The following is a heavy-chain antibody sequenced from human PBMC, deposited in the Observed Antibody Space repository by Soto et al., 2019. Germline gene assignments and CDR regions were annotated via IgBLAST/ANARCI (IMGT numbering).Heavy chain of an antibody. CDR2: ISYDGSNK. D-gene: IGHD3-3*01. Sequence: QVQLVESGGGVVQPGRSTRLSCAPSGFTFSNYAMHWVRQAPGKGLEWVAVISYDGSNKYYADSVKGRFTISRDNSKNTLYLQMNSLRAEDTAVYYCARDKRDLRFLEWSYYFDYWGQGTVVTVSS. J-gene: IGHJ4*02. V-gene: IGHV3-30-3*01. CDR3: ARDKRDLRFLEWSYYFDY. CDR1: GFTFSNYA.